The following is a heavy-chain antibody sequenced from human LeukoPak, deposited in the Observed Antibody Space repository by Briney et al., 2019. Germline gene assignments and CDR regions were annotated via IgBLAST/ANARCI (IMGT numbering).Heavy chain of an antibody. CDR3: AKDMGYSSSSGDAFDI. J-gene: IGHJ3*02. D-gene: IGHD6-6*01. V-gene: IGHV3-9*03. Sequence: GGSLRLSCAASGFTFDDYAMHWVRQAPGKGLEWVSGISWNSGSIGYADSVKGRFTISRDNAKNSLYLQMNSLKAEDMALYYCAKDMGYSSSSGDAFDIWGQGTMVTVSS. CDR1: GFTFDDYA. CDR2: ISWNSGSI.